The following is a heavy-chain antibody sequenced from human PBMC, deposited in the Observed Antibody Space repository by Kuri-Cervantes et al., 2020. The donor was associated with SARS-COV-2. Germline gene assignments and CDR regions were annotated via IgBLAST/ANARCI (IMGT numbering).Heavy chain of an antibody. V-gene: IGHV4-34*01. CDR2: INHSGST. CDR3: ARGRSPGY. Sequence: GSLRLSCAVYGGSFSGYYWSWIRQPPGKGLEWIGEINHSGSTNYNPPLKSRVTISVDTSKNQFSLKLSSVTAADTAVYYCARGRSPGYWGQGTLVTVSS. CDR1: GGSFSGYY. J-gene: IGHJ4*02.